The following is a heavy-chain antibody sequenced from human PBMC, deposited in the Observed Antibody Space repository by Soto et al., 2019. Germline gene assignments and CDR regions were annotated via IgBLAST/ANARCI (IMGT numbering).Heavy chain of an antibody. J-gene: IGHJ1*01. Sequence: SETLSLTCAVYGGSFSGYCWSWIRQTPGERLEWVGDICHGGGANYNPSLKSRVSFSMDPSKNQFSLKLNSVMAADTAVYYCAGYSNSWSKSVKPWGRGSLVTAPQ. CDR2: ICHGGGA. V-gene: IGHV4-34*01. CDR3: AGYSNSWSKSVKP. D-gene: IGHD6-13*01. CDR1: GGSFSGYC.